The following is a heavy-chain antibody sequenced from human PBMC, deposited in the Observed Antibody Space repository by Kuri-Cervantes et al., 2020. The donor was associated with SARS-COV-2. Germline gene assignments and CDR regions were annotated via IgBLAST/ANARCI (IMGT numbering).Heavy chain of an antibody. CDR1: GFTFSSCA. Sequence: GESLKISCAASGFTFSSCAMHWVRLAPGKGLEWVAFISYDGSSEYYADSVRGRFTVSRDNSKNTLYLQVNSLRADDTAVYYCAKDRVGVQDSWGQGTQVTVSP. CDR3: AKDRVGVQDS. CDR2: ISYDGSSE. J-gene: IGHJ5*01. V-gene: IGHV3-30*04. D-gene: IGHD2-21*01.